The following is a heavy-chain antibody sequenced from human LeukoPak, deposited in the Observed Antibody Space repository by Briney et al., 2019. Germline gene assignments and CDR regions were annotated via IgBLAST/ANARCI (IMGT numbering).Heavy chain of an antibody. J-gene: IGHJ6*03. Sequence: PSETLSLTCAVYGGSFSGYYWSWIRQPPGKGLEWIGEINHSGSTNYNPSLKSRVTISVDTSKNQFSLKLSSVTAADTAVYYCARCIYGSGSYYYCYYMDVWGKGTTVTVSS. CDR3: ARCIYGSGSYYYCYYMDV. CDR2: INHSGST. D-gene: IGHD3-10*01. CDR1: GGSFSGYY. V-gene: IGHV4-34*01.